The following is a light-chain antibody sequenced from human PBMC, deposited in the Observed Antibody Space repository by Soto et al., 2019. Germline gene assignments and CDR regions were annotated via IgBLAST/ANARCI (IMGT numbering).Light chain of an antibody. CDR2: GAS. CDR3: QQYGSSIT. J-gene: IGKJ5*01. V-gene: IGKV3-20*01. Sequence: EIVLTQSPGILSLSRGEGGSPCCGASQSIGSSFLAWYQQKPGQAPRLLIYGASSRATGIPDRFSGTGSETDFTLTISRLEPEDFAVFYCQQYGSSITFGQGTRLEIK. CDR1: QSIGSSF.